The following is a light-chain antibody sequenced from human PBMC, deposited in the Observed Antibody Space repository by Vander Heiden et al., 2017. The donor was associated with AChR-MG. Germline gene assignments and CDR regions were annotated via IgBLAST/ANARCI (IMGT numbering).Light chain of an antibody. CDR1: QGFGTY. V-gene: IGKV1-9*01. J-gene: IGKJ3*01. Sequence: IQLTQSPSSLSASVGDRVSITCRASQGFGTYLAWYQQKPGEAPRLLIYDASTLQSGVPSRFSGSGSGTDFTLTISSLQPEDFATYYCQQFNNYLFTFGPGTKVDI. CDR2: DAS. CDR3: QQFNNYLFT.